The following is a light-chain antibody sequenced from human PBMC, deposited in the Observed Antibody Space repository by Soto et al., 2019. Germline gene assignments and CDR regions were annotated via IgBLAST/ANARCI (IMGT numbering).Light chain of an antibody. Sequence: EIVLTQSPGTLSLSPGERATLSCRASQTVTNDYLAWYQQKPGQAPRLLIFGASSRATGIPDRFGGSGSGTDVTLTISSLEPEDFAVYYCQQYGSSPLFTFGPGTKVDFK. CDR1: QTVTNDY. CDR2: GAS. V-gene: IGKV3-20*01. J-gene: IGKJ3*01. CDR3: QQYGSSPLFT.